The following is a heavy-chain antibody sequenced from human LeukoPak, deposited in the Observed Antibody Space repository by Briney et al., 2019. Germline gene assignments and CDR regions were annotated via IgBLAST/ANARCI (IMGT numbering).Heavy chain of an antibody. D-gene: IGHD2-2*01. V-gene: IGHV3-30*01. Sequence: GGSLRLSCAASGFTFSSYAMHWVRQAPGKGLEWVAVISYDGSNKYYADSVKGRFTISRDNSKNTLYLQMNSLRAEDTAVYYCARDRVYCSSTSCYYYYMDVWGKGTTVTVSS. J-gene: IGHJ6*03. CDR3: ARDRVYCSSTSCYYYYMDV. CDR1: GFTFSSYA. CDR2: ISYDGSNK.